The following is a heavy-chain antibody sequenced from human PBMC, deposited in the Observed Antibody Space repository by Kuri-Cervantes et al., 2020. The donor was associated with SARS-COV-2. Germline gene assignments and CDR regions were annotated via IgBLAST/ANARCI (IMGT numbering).Heavy chain of an antibody. J-gene: IGHJ6*04. D-gene: IGHD4-23*01. V-gene: IGHV4-34*01. CDR2: INHSGST. CDR3: ARPGGFLDV. CDR1: GGSFSGYY. Sequence: ESLKISCAVYGGSFSGYYWSWIRQPPGKGLEWIGEINHSGSTNYYPSLKSRVTISVDTSKNQFSLKLSSVTAADTAVYYCARPGGFLDVWGKGTTVTVSS.